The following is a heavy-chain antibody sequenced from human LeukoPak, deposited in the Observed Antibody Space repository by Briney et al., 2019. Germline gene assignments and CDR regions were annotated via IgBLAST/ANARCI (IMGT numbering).Heavy chain of an antibody. J-gene: IGHJ6*02. CDR2: INSDGSST. CDR3: AREGAVRGVITTYYYYYGMDV. D-gene: IGHD3-10*01. V-gene: IGHV3-74*01. CDR1: GFTFSSYT. Sequence: PGGSLRLSCAASGFTFSSYTMAWVRQAPGKGLEWVSRINSDGSSTSYADSVKGRFTISRDNAKNTLYLQMNSLRAEDTAVYYCAREGAVRGVITTYYYYYGMDVWGQGTTVTVSS.